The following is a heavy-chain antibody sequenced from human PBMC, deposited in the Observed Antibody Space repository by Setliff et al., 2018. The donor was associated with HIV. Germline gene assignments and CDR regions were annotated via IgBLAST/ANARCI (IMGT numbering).Heavy chain of an antibody. CDR2: IYHTGST. D-gene: IGHD1-20*01. V-gene: IGHV4-38-2*01. CDR1: GYSISSGYY. J-gene: IGHJ5*02. Sequence: SETLSLTCAVSGYSISSGYYWDWIRQPPGKGLEWIGSIYHTGSTYSNPSLKSRVTISVDSSKNQFSLKLSSVTAADTAVYYCARSDPIDNWNPTLKWFDPWGQGTLVTVSS. CDR3: ARSDPIDNWNPTLKWFDP.